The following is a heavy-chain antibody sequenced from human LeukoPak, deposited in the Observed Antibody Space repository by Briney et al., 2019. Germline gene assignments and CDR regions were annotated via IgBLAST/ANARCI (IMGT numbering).Heavy chain of an antibody. V-gene: IGHV1-24*01. CDR1: GYTFTNYY. D-gene: IGHD5-18*01. Sequence: RASVKVSCKASGYTFTNYYIYWVRQAPGKGLEWMGGFDPEDGETIYAQKFQGRVTMTEDTSTDTAYMELSSLRSEDTAVYYCATDRGYSYGQWGGRFGAFDIWGQGTMVTVSS. J-gene: IGHJ3*02. CDR2: FDPEDGET. CDR3: ATDRGYSYGQWGGRFGAFDI.